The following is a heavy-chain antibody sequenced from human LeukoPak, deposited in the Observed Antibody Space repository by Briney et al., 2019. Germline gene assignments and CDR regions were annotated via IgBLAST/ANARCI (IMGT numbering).Heavy chain of an antibody. J-gene: IGHJ1*01. Sequence: SETLSLTCTISGGSISSSSYYWDWIRQYPGKGLEWLGTIYYSGSTYYNASLKSRLFISVDTSNNQFSLRLSFVTAADTAVYYCARRRYYDATGYLDWGQGTLITVSS. CDR3: ARRRYYDATGYLD. D-gene: IGHD3-22*01. CDR1: GGSISSSSYY. V-gene: IGHV4-39*01. CDR2: IYYSGST.